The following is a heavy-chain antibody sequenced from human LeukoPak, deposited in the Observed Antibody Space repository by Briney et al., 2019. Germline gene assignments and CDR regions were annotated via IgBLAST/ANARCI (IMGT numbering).Heavy chain of an antibody. CDR1: GFTLSSYW. V-gene: IGHV3-74*01. Sequence: PGGSLRLSCAASGFTLSSYWMHWVRQAPGKGLGWVSRIKSDGRTNYADSVKGRFTISRDNAKNTVSLQMNSLRAEDTGVYYCARAPSEIGGYYPEYFRHWGQGTLVIVPS. J-gene: IGHJ1*01. D-gene: IGHD3-22*01. CDR2: IKSDGRT. CDR3: ARAPSEIGGYYPEYFRH.